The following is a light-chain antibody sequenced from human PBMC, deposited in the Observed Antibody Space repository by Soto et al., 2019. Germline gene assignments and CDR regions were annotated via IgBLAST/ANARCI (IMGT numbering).Light chain of an antibody. CDR1: QSVFSN. CDR3: QQYNNWPRT. J-gene: IGKJ1*01. V-gene: IGKV3-15*01. CDR2: GAS. Sequence: EIVMTQSPATLSVSPGERATLSCRASQSVFSNLAWYQQKPGQAPRLLIYGASTGATGIPARFSGSGSGTEFTLTISSLQSEDFAVYYCQQYNNWPRTFGQRTKVDIK.